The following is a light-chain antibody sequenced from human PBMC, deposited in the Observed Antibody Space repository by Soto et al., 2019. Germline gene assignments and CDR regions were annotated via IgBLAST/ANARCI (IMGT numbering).Light chain of an antibody. CDR1: SSNIGAGYD. CDR2: RNN. V-gene: IGLV1-40*01. CDR3: QSYDSSLSGDVV. Sequence: QLVLTQPPSVSGAPGQRVTISCTGSSSNIGAGYDVHWYQQLPGIAPKLLIYRNNNRPSGVPDRFSGSKSGNSASLAITGLQAEDEADYYCQSYDSSLSGDVVFGGRTKLTVL. J-gene: IGLJ2*01.